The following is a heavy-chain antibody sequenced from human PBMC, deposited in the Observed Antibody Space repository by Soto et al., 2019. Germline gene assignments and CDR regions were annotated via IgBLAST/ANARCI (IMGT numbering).Heavy chain of an antibody. D-gene: IGHD6-6*01. CDR3: ARLSEDSTSSNFYYSYRDA. J-gene: IGHJ6*03. Sequence: QVQLVQSGAEVKKPGASMKVSCKASGYTFTRYDISWVRQATGQGLEWMGWMNPKTGNTGYAEKFQGRVTMTRNTSISTAYMELSNLGSEDTAVFFCARLSEDSTSSNFYYSYRDAGGKGTPVTVSS. CDR1: GYTFTRYD. V-gene: IGHV1-8*01. CDR2: MNPKTGNT.